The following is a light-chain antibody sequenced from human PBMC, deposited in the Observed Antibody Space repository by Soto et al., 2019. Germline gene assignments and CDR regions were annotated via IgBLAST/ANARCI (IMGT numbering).Light chain of an antibody. CDR1: QSVGSY. Sequence: VLTQSPANLSLSSGESAALSCRASQSVGSYLAWLQQVPGQAPRLLIYDATNRANGIPAKFRGSGSGTDFTLTISSLEPEDFALYFCLQRASWPLTFGPGTKVEIK. CDR2: DAT. CDR3: LQRASWPLT. J-gene: IGKJ3*01. V-gene: IGKV3-11*01.